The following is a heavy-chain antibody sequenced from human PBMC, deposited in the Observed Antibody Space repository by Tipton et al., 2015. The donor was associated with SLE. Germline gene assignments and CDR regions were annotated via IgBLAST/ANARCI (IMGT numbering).Heavy chain of an antibody. J-gene: IGHJ5*02. CDR1: GGSITSSSYY. D-gene: IGHD2-21*01. V-gene: IGHV4-39*07. CDR3: ARAGGGDSNWFDP. CDR2: IYYSGNT. Sequence: TLSLTCTVSGGSITSSSYYWGWIRQPPGKGLEWIGNIYYSGNTYYNPSLKSRVTISGDTSKNQVSLRLSSVTAADTAVYYCARAGGGDSNWFDPWGQGTLVTVSS.